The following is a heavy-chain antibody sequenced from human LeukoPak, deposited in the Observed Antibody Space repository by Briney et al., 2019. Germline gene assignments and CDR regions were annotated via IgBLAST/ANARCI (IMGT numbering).Heavy chain of an antibody. D-gene: IGHD2-2*01. CDR1: GFTFSSYA. Sequence: GGSLRLSCAASGFTFSSYAMSWVRQAPGKGLEWVSAISGSGGSTYYADSVKGRFTISRDNSKNTLYLQMNSLRAEDTAVYYCARDGYVGCSSTSCPGYGMDVWGQGTTVTVSS. CDR2: ISGSGGST. CDR3: ARDGYVGCSSTSCPGYGMDV. J-gene: IGHJ6*02. V-gene: IGHV3-23*01.